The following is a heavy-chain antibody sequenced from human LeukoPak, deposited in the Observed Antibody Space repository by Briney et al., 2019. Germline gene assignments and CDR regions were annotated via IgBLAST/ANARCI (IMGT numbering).Heavy chain of an antibody. D-gene: IGHD4-17*01. V-gene: IGHV1-69*04. CDR2: IIPILGIA. J-gene: IGHJ4*02. CDR1: GGTFSSYA. Sequence: SVKVSCKASGGTFSSYAISWVRQAPGQGLEWMGRIIPILGIANYAQKFQGRVTITADESTSTAYMELSSLRSEDTAVYYCARVIDGDADYWGQGTLVTVSS. CDR3: ARVIDGDADY.